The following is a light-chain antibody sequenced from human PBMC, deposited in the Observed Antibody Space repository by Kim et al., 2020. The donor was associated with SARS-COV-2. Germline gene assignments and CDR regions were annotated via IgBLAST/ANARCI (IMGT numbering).Light chain of an antibody. V-gene: IGKV3-20*01. CDR1: QSVSSSY. Sequence: EIVLTQSPGTLSLSPGERATLSCRASQSVSSSYLAWYQQKPGQAPRLLIYGASSRATGIPYRFSGSGSGTDFTLTISRLEPEDFAVYYCQQYGSSLTWTFGQGTKVDIK. J-gene: IGKJ1*01. CDR3: QQYGSSLTWT. CDR2: GAS.